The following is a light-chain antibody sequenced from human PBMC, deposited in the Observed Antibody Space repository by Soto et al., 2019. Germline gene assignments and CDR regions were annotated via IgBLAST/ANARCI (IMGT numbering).Light chain of an antibody. CDR2: AAS. J-gene: IGKJ1*01. CDR1: QPVGYNY. CDR3: QHYAASPWA. V-gene: IGKV3-20*01. Sequence: DIMLTQSPGTLSLSPGERATLTCRASQPVGYNYVAGYQQKPGQTPRLLIHAASYRATGIPDRFSGSGSGTEFTLSISRLDPADFAVYYCQHYAASPWAFGPGTKVDI.